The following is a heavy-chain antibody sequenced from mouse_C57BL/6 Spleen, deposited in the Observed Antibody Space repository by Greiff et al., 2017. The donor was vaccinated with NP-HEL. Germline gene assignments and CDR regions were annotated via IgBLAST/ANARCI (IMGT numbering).Heavy chain of an antibody. V-gene: IGHV1-15*01. CDR3: TRERDYGDY. CDR2: IDPETGGT. J-gene: IGHJ2*01. CDR1: GYTFTDYE. Sequence: VKLQESGAELVRPGASVTLSCKASGYTFTDYEMHWVKQTPVHGLEWIGAIDPETGGTAYNQKFKGKAILTADKSSSTAYMELRSLTSEDSAVYYCTRERDYGDYWGQGTTLTVSS.